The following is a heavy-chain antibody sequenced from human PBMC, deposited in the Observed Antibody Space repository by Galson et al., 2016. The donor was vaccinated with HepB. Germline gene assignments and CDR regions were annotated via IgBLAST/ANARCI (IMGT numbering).Heavy chain of an antibody. CDR2: TYHTSNWYS. V-gene: IGHV6-1*01. J-gene: IGHJ4*02. CDR1: GDSVSSKSAA. D-gene: IGHD2-15*01. CDR3: ARGHLVVPFSFYFDY. Sequence: CAISGDSVSSKSAAWNWIRHSPSRGLEWLGGTYHTSNWYSDYAVSVKSRITINPDTSKNQFSLQLNSVTPEDTAVYYCARGHLVVPFSFYFDYWGQGSLVTVSA.